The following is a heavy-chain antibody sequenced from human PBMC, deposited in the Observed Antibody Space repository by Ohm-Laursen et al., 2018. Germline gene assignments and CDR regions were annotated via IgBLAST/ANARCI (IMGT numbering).Heavy chain of an antibody. V-gene: IGHV3-7*01. CDR1: GFAFSTYW. CDR2: IKEDGTEK. D-gene: IGHD2-15*01. J-gene: IGHJ6*02. Sequence: SLRLSCSASGFAFSTYWMTWVRQAPGKGLQCVANIKEDGTEKYYVDSVKGRFTISRDNSKNSLYLQMHSLRGEDTAVYYCARGPWWGDSYYGMDVWGQGTTVTVSS. CDR3: ARGPWWGDSYYGMDV.